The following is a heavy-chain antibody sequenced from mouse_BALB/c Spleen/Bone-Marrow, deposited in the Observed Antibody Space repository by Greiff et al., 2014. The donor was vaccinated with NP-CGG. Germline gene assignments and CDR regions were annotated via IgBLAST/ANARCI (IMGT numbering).Heavy chain of an antibody. J-gene: IGHJ2*01. CDR3: VAYYRYEYYFDY. Sequence: VLLQQSGAELVRPGALVKLSCKASGFNIKDYYMHWVKQRPEQGLEWIGWIDPENGNTIYDPMLSGKASITADPSSSTGYLQPSSLTSEDTDVYYCVAYYRYEYYFDYWGEGTTLTVSS. V-gene: IGHV14-1*02. D-gene: IGHD2-14*01. CDR2: IDPENGNT. CDR1: GFNIKDYY.